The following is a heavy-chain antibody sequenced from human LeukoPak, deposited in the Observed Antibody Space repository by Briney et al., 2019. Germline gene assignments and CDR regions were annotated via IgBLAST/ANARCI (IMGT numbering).Heavy chain of an antibody. D-gene: IGHD1-26*01. V-gene: IGHV1-18*01. CDR3: ARELYSGSPSTDDAFDI. Sequence: GASVKVSCKASGYTFTSHVINWVRQAPGQGLEWMGWISANNNNTDNVQKLQGRVTMTTDTSTSTAYMELRSLRSDDTAVYYCARELYSGSPSTDDAFDIWGQGTMVTVSS. CDR2: ISANNNNT. J-gene: IGHJ3*02. CDR1: GYTFTSHV.